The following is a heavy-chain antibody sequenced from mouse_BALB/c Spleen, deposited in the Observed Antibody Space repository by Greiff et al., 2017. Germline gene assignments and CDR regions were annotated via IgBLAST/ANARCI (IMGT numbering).Heavy chain of an antibody. D-gene: IGHD1-1*01. CDR2: ISYSGST. J-gene: IGHJ3*01. CDR1: GYSITSDYA. CDR3: ARYDGTPY. Sequence: EVQLQQSGPGLVKPSQSLSLTCTVTGYSITSDYAWNWIRQFPGNKLEWMGYISYSGSTSYNPSLKSRISITRDTSKNQFFLQLNSVTTEDTATYYCARYDGTPYWGQGTLVTVYA. V-gene: IGHV3-2*02.